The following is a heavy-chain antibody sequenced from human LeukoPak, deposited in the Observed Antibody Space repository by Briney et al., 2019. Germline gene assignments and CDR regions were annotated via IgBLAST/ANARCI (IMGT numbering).Heavy chain of an antibody. CDR1: GYTFTSYG. Sequence: ASVKVSCKASGYTFTSYGISWVRQAPGQGLEWMGWICTFNGNTNYAQKLQDRVTMTTDTSTSTAYMELKSLRSDDTAVYYCARDHRAGATLNFDYWGQGSLVTVSS. CDR3: ARDHRAGATLNFDY. V-gene: IGHV1-18*01. CDR2: ICTFNGNT. J-gene: IGHJ4*02. D-gene: IGHD1-26*01.